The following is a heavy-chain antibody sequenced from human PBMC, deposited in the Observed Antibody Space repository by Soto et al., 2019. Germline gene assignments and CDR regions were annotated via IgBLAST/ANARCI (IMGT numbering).Heavy chain of an antibody. CDR2: ISTYTGDT. Sequence: QVQLVQSGAEVKRPGASVMLACKASGYTLTSYGISWVRQAPGQGLEWMGWISTYTGDTNYARKTQGRVTLTTDTSTNTAYMELRSLRFDDTVVYYCARDQGQDTGWYVFDSWGQGTLVIVSS. CDR3: ARDQGQDTGWYVFDS. V-gene: IGHV1-18*04. CDR1: GYTLTSYG. J-gene: IGHJ5*01. D-gene: IGHD6-19*01.